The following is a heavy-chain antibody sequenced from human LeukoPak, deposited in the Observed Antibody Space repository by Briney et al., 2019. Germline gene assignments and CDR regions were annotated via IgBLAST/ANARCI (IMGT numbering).Heavy chain of an antibody. CDR2: ISGSGGST. Sequence: GGSLRLSCAASGFTFNNYAMNWVRQAPGKGLEWVSGISGSGGSTEYADSVKGRFTISRDNSKNTLYVQMNSLRAEDTAVYYCAKSDTLAAGGYFDYWGQGTLVTVSS. CDR3: AKSDTLAAGGYFDY. D-gene: IGHD6-13*01. J-gene: IGHJ4*02. CDR1: GFTFNNYA. V-gene: IGHV3-23*01.